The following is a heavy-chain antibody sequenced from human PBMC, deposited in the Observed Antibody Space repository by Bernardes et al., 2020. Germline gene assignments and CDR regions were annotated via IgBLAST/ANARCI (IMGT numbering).Heavy chain of an antibody. J-gene: IGHJ4*02. D-gene: IGHD2-15*01. CDR2: MNPKSGNT. V-gene: IGHV1-8*01. CDR3: ATLRVVAATQDDY. CDR1: GYIFTSYD. Sequence: ASMKVSCKASGYIFTSYDINWVRQATGQGLEWMGWMNPKSGNTGYAQKFQGRVTMTRNTSISTAYMELSSLQSEDTAVYYCATLRVVAATQDDYWGQGTLVTVSS.